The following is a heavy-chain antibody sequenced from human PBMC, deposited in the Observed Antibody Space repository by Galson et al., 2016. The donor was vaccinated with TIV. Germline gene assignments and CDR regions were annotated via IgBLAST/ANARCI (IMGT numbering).Heavy chain of an antibody. D-gene: IGHD5-18*01. V-gene: IGHV3-23*01. CDR1: GFRLNGYA. CDR3: AKDRQWIPSSLDY. Sequence: SLRLSCAASGFRLNGYAMNWVRQAPGKGLEWVSSIGGTGGSTYYADSVKGRFTISRDSYKDTVYLQMNSLRAEDTAIYFCAKDRQWIPSSLDYWGQGILVTVSS. CDR2: IGGTGGST. J-gene: IGHJ4*02.